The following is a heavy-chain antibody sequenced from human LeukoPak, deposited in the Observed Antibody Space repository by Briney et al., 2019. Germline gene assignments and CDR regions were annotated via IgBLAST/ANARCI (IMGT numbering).Heavy chain of an antibody. D-gene: IGHD3-3*01. V-gene: IGHV1-24*01. J-gene: IGHJ3*02. CDR1: GYTLTELS. Sequence: ASVKVSCKVSGYTLTELSMHWVRQAPGKGLEVMGGFDPEDGETIYAQKFQGRVTMTEDTSTDTVYMELSSLRSEDTAVYYCATQRFGVVIRAHDAFDIWGQGTMVTVSS. CDR3: ATQRFGVVIRAHDAFDI. CDR2: FDPEDGET.